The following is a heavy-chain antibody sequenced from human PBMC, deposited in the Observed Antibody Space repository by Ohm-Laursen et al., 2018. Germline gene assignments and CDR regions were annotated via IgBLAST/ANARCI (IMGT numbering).Heavy chain of an antibody. CDR1: GFTFSSYA. D-gene: IGHD6-13*01. Sequence: SLRLSCAASGFTFSSYAMHWVRQAPGKGLEYVSVISSSGGATYYANSVKGRFTISRDNSKNTLSLQMNSLRAEDTAVYYCAKGYTSNWYSGMDVWGQGTTVTVSS. CDR2: ISSSGGAT. J-gene: IGHJ6*02. V-gene: IGHV3-64*01. CDR3: AKGYTSNWYSGMDV.